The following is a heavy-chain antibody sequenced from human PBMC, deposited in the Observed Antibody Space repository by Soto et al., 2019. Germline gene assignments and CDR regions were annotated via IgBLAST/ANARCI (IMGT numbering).Heavy chain of an antibody. J-gene: IGHJ4*02. Sequence: QVQLAESGGGVVHPGRSLRLSCAASGFSINSYSMHWVRQAPGKGLEWVGVISYDGLNQYYAPSVQGRFTVSRDSSKNMVYLQLDSLRGDDTAVYYCVKEFFPGPVTTLDQWGQGTLVTVSS. CDR2: ISYDGLNQ. D-gene: IGHD4-4*01. CDR3: VKEFFPGPVTTLDQ. V-gene: IGHV3-30*18. CDR1: GFSINSYS.